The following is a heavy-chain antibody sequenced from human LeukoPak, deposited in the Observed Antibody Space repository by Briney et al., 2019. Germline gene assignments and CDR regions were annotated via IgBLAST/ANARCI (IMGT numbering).Heavy chain of an antibody. D-gene: IGHD6-19*01. Sequence: SVKVSCKASGGTFSSYAISWVRQAPGQGLEWMGRIIPILGIANYAQKFQGRVTITADKSTSTAYMELSSLRSEDTAVYYCARALAVAEGYFDLWGRGTLVTVSS. J-gene: IGHJ2*01. CDR2: IIPILGIA. V-gene: IGHV1-69*04. CDR1: GGTFSSYA. CDR3: ARALAVAEGYFDL.